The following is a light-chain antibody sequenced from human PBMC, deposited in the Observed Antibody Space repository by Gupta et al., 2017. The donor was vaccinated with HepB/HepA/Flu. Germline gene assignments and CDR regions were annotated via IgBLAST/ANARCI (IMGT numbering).Light chain of an antibody. J-gene: IGLJ2*01. Sequence: SSELPQPPSVSVSPGQTARITCSGDAVPKQYAYWYQQKPGQAPVLVIYKDSERPSGIPERFSGSSSGTTVTLTISGVQAEEEADYYCQSADSSGNRVVFGGGTKLTVL. V-gene: IGLV3-25*02. CDR3: QSADSSGNRVV. CDR1: AVPKQY. CDR2: KDS.